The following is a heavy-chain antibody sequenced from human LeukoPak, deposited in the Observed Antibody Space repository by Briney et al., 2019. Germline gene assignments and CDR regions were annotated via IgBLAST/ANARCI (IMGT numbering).Heavy chain of an antibody. CDR2: INPSGGST. J-gene: IGHJ4*02. CDR1: GYTFTSYY. Sequence: ASVKVSCKASGYTFTSYYMHWVRQAPGQGLEWMGIINPSGGSTSYAQKFQGRVTMTRDTSTSTVYMELSSLRSEDTAVYYCARQESEMTTPANRYFDHWGQGTLVTVSS. V-gene: IGHV1-46*01. CDR3: ARQESEMTTPANRYFDH. D-gene: IGHD5-24*01.